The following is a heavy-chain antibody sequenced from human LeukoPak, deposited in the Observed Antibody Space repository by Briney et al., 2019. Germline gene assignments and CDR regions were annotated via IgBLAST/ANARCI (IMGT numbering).Heavy chain of an antibody. V-gene: IGHV3-23*01. CDR1: GFTFSTYA. CDR3: ARIRDGSNFDRGLDS. J-gene: IGHJ4*02. CDR2: IGKRGTNI. Sequence: PGGSLRLSCAASGFTFSTYAMSWVRQAPGKGLEWVSRIGKRGTNIYHADSVKGRFTISRDNFKNTLYLRMDSLRAEDTAVYYCARIRDGSNFDRGLDSWGQGTLVTVSS. D-gene: IGHD5-24*01.